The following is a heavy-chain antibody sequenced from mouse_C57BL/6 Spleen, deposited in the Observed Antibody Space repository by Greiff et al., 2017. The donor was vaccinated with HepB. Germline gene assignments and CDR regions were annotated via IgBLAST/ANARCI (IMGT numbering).Heavy chain of an antibody. V-gene: IGHV5-17*01. CDR3: AITYSNYVGFAY. J-gene: IGHJ3*01. CDR2: ISSGSSTI. CDR1: GFTFSDYG. Sequence: EVKLMESGGGLVKPGGSLKLSCAASGFTFSDYGMHWVRQAPEKGLEWVAYISSGSSTIYYADTVKGRFTISRDNAKNTLFLQMTSLRSEDTAMYYCAITYSNYVGFAYWGQGTLVTVSA. D-gene: IGHD2-5*01.